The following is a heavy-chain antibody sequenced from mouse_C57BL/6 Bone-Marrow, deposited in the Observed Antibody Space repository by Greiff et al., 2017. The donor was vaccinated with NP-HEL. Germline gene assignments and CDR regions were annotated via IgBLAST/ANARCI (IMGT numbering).Heavy chain of an antibody. D-gene: IGHD1-1*01. CDR1: GYTFTSYW. CDR3: AYGSFDY. Sequence: QVQLQQPGAELVMPGASVKLSCKASGYTFTSYWMHWVKQRPGQGLEWIGELDPSDSYTNYNQKFTGKSTLTVDKSSSTAYMQLSSLTSEDSAVYYCAYGSFDYWGQGTTLTVAS. V-gene: IGHV1-69*01. J-gene: IGHJ2*01. CDR2: LDPSDSYT.